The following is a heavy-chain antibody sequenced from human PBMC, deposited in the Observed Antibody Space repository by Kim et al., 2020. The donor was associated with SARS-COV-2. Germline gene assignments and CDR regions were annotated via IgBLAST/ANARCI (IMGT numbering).Heavy chain of an antibody. CDR3: ARDWYGALDY. V-gene: IGHV4-31*02. J-gene: IGHJ4*02. CDR2: GCT. D-gene: IGHD3-10*01. Sequence: GCTYSHPSHQGRVTLSVDTSKNQFSLKLSSVTAADTAVYYCARDWYGALDYWGQGTLVTVSS.